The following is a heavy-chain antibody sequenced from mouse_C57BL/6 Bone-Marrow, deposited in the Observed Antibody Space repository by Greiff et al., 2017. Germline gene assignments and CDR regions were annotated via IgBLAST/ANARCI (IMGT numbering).Heavy chain of an antibody. CDR1: GYTFTSYW. Sequence: QVQLQQPGAELVRPGTSVKLSCKASGYTFTSYWMNWVKQRPGQGLEWIGVIDPSDSYTNYNQKFKGKATLTVDTSSSTAYMQLSSLTSEDSAVYYCARDITTVVAPFDYWGQGTTLTVSS. CDR2: IDPSDSYT. D-gene: IGHD1-1*01. V-gene: IGHV1-59*01. J-gene: IGHJ2*01. CDR3: ARDITTVVAPFDY.